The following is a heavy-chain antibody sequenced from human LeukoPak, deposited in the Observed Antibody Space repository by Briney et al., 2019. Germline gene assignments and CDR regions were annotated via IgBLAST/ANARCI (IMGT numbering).Heavy chain of an antibody. CDR1: GFTVSSNY. Sequence: GGSLRLSCAASGFTVSSNYMSWVRQAPGKGLEWVSVIYRGGGTYYADSVKGRFTISRDNSKNTVYIQMNSLRAEDTAVYYCARGHLYGSGSQFDYWGQGTLVTVSS. V-gene: IGHV3-53*01. CDR3: ARGHLYGSGSQFDY. D-gene: IGHD3-10*01. J-gene: IGHJ4*02. CDR2: IYRGGGT.